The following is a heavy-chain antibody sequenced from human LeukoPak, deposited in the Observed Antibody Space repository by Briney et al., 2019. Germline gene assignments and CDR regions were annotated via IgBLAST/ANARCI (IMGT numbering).Heavy chain of an antibody. Sequence: GGSLRLSCAESGFTFSNHGMHWVRQAPGKGPEWVALIWYDGSKKYYGDSVKGRFTISRDNSKNTVYLQMNSLRAEDTGVYYCARVLQGGYDGGYYFDHWGQGTLVTVSS. D-gene: IGHD5-12*01. CDR3: ARVLQGGYDGGYYFDH. V-gene: IGHV3-33*01. CDR2: IWYDGSKK. CDR1: GFTFSNHG. J-gene: IGHJ4*02.